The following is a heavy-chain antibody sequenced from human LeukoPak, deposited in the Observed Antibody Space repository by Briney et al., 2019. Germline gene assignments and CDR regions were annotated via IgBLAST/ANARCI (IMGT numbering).Heavy chain of an antibody. CDR2: INWNGGST. CDR1: GFTFDDYG. D-gene: IGHD3-10*01. Sequence: PGGSLSLSCAASGFTFDDYGMSWVRQAPGKGLEWVSGINWNGGSTGYADSVKGRFTISRDNAKNSLYLQMNSLRAEDTALYYCARDLYYGSGSYYIDYWGQGTLVTVSS. J-gene: IGHJ4*02. V-gene: IGHV3-20*04. CDR3: ARDLYYGSGSYYIDY.